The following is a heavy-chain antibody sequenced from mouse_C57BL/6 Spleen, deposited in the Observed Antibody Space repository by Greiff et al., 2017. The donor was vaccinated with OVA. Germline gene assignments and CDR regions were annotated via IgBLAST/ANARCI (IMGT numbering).Heavy chain of an antibody. D-gene: IGHD1-1*01. CDR1: GFTFTDYY. CDR2: IRNKANGYTT. Sequence: EVKLQESGGGLVQPGGSLSLSCAASGFTFTDYYMSWVRQPPGKALEWLGFIRNKANGYTTEYSASVKGRFTISRDNSQSILYLQMNALRAEDSATYYCARYHYGSSYSYYFDYWGQGTTLTVSS. CDR3: ARYHYGSSYSYYFDY. V-gene: IGHV7-3*01. J-gene: IGHJ2*01.